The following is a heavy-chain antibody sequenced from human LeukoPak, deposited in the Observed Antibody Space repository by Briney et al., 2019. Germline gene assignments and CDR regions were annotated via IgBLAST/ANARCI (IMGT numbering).Heavy chain of an antibody. CDR3: VKVGGGGGWYWSL. J-gene: IGHJ4*02. Sequence: PGGSLKLPCPGSGFTLSNYVMSWVGRAPGKRLEWVSGISDSGDDTDYADSVKGRFTISRENSKTTLSLQMNILRVEDTAVYYCVKVGGGGGWYWSLWGQGTLVTVSS. V-gene: IGHV3-23*01. CDR2: ISDSGDDT. CDR1: GFTLSNYV. D-gene: IGHD6-19*01.